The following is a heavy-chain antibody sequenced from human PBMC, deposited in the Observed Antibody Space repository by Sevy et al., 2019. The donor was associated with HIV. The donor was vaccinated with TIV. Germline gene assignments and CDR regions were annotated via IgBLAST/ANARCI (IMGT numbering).Heavy chain of an antibody. CDR1: EVTFSNYA. D-gene: IGHD3-3*01. CDR3: ARDKTILEGRYGMDV. Sequence: GGSLRLSCAASEVTFSNYAMSWVRQAPGKGLEWVSSITSGSTYIFYADSVKGRLTISRDNAKNSLYLQMNSLRAEDTAVYYCARDKTILEGRYGMDVWGQGTTVTVSS. CDR2: ITSGSTYI. J-gene: IGHJ6*02. V-gene: IGHV3-21*01.